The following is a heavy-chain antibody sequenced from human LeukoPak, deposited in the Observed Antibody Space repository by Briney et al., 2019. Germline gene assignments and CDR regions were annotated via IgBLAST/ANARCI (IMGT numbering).Heavy chain of an antibody. CDR3: AKVILPDYYDSSGYDY. J-gene: IGHJ4*02. V-gene: IGHV3-23*01. CDR2: ISGSGGST. D-gene: IGHD3-22*01. CDR1: GFTFSSYA. Sequence: GGSLRLSCAASGFTFSSYAMSWVRQAPGKGLEWVSAISGSGGSTYYADSVKGRFTISRGNSKNTLYLQMNSLRAEDTAVYYCAKVILPDYYDSSGYDYWGQGTLVTVSS.